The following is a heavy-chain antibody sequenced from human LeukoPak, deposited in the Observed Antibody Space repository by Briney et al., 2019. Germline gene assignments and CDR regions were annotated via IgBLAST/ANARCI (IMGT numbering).Heavy chain of an antibody. D-gene: IGHD6-13*01. Sequence: GGSLRLSCAASGFVVSDTFMSWFRQAPGKGLEWVSVIYTRGNKFYADSVKGRLTISRDNSENTLYLQMNNLRAEDTAVYYCARPHNSSLDNAFDIWGQGTRVTVSS. CDR1: GFVVSDTF. V-gene: IGHV3-53*01. CDR2: IYTRGNK. J-gene: IGHJ3*02. CDR3: ARPHNSSLDNAFDI.